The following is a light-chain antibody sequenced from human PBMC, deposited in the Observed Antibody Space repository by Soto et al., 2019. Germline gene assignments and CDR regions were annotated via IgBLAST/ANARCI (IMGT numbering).Light chain of an antibody. CDR1: SSDVGGYNF. CDR2: EVN. CDR3: SSYTSSNTHV. Sequence: QAARAQPASVSGSPGQSITISCTGKSSDVGGYNFVSWLQQHPGKAPKLMIYEVNERPSGVSNRFSGSKSGNTASLTISGLQAEDEADYYCSSYTSSNTHVFGTGTKVTVL. J-gene: IGLJ1*01. V-gene: IGLV2-14*01.